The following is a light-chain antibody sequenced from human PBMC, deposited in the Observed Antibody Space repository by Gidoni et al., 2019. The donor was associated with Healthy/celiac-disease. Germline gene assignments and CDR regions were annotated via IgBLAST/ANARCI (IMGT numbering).Light chain of an antibody. CDR3: QQYGSSPQT. J-gene: IGKJ1*01. CDR2: GAS. V-gene: IGKV3-20*01. Sequence: EIVLTQYPGTLSLSPGDRATLSCRASQSVSSSYLAWYQQKPRQAPRLLIYGASSRATGIPDRFSGSGSGTDFSLTISRLEPEDFAVYYCQQYGSSPQTFGQGTKVEIK. CDR1: QSVSSSY.